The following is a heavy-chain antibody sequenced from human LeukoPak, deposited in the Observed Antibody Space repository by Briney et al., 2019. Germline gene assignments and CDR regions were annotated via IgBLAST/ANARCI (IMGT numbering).Heavy chain of an antibody. CDR3: ARGAHYCSGGSCYSGSYHPNYGMDV. CDR1: GGSISSDSHY. CDR2: IYYSGST. V-gene: IGHV4-39*07. D-gene: IGHD2-15*01. J-gene: IGHJ6*02. Sequence: SETLSLTCTVSGGSISSDSHYWAWIRQPTGKGLEWIGSIYYSGSTYHNPSLKSRVTISVDTSKNQFSLKLSSVTAADTAVYYCARGAHYCSGGSCYSGSYHPNYGMDVWGQGTTVTVSS.